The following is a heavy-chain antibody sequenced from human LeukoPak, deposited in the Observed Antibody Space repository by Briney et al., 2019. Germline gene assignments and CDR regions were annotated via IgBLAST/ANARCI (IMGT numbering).Heavy chain of an antibody. V-gene: IGHV4-59*01. CDR1: GGSISSYY. J-gene: IGHJ4*02. Sequence: SETLSLTCTVSGGSISSYYWSWIRQPPGKGLEWIGYIYYSGSTNYNPSLKSRVTISVDTSKNQFSLKLSSVTAADTAVYYCARVRRGFHFDYWGQGTLVTVSS. CDR2: IYYSGST. CDR3: ARVRRGFHFDY.